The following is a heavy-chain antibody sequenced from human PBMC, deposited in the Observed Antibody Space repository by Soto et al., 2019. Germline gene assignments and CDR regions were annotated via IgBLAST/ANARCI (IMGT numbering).Heavy chain of an antibody. D-gene: IGHD2-15*01. CDR2: ISSSSSYT. CDR3: AKVTIVVVVAANYGMDV. Sequence: LRLSCAASGFTFSSYSMNWVRQAPGKGLEWVSSISSSSSYTYYADSVKGRFTISRDNAKNSLYLQMNSLRAEDTAVYYCAKVTIVVVVAANYGMDVWGQGTTVTVSS. J-gene: IGHJ6*02. V-gene: IGHV3-21*04. CDR1: GFTFSSYS.